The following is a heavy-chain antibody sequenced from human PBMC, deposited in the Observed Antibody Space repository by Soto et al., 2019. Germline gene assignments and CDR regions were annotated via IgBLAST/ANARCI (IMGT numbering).Heavy chain of an antibody. CDR2: IIPIFGTA. CDR1: GGTFSSYA. J-gene: IGHJ4*02. CDR3: AGDFWSGYRFDY. Sequence: QVQLVQSGAEVKKPGSSVKVSCKASGGTFSSYAISWVRQAPGQGLEWMGGIIPIFGTANYAQKFQGRVTITADECTSTAYMELSSLRSENTAVYYCAGDFWSGYRFDYWGQGTLVTVSS. V-gene: IGHV1-69*01. D-gene: IGHD3-3*01.